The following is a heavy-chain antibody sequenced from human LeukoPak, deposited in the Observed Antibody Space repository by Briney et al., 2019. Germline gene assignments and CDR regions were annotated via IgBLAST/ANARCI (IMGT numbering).Heavy chain of an antibody. V-gene: IGHV4-34*01. CDR1: GGSFSGYY. Sequence: SETLSLTCAVYGGSFSGYYWSCIRQPPGKGLEWIGEINHSGSTNYNPSLKSRVTISVDTSKNQFSLKLSSVTAADTAVYYCAGRYCSSTSCYLPSWGQGTLVTVSS. D-gene: IGHD2-2*01. CDR3: AGRYCSSTSCYLPS. J-gene: IGHJ4*02. CDR2: INHSGST.